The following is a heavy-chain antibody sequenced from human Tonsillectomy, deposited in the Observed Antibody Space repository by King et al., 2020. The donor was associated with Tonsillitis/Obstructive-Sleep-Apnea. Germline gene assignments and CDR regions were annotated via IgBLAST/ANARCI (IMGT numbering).Heavy chain of an antibody. V-gene: IGHV5-51*01. CDR3: ARVEDDYNDSSGYYSYFDY. J-gene: IGHJ4*02. D-gene: IGHD3-22*01. CDR2: IYTGDSYT. Sequence: WVRQMPGKGLERMWIIYTGDSYTRYNPSFQVQVPISADKSVSTAYLQWSRLQASDTAMYYCARVEDDYNDSSGYYSYFDYWCQVTLVTFSS.